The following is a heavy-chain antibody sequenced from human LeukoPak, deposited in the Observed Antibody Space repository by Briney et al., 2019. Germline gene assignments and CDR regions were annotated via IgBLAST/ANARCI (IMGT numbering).Heavy chain of an antibody. CDR3: ARVRYGSGSYYFDN. D-gene: IGHD3-10*01. J-gene: IGHJ4*02. V-gene: IGHV4-61*01. CDR1: GGSVSNASYY. Sequence: SETLSLTCTVSGGSVSNASYYWSWIRQPPRKGLDWIGYVYYSGSTNYSPSLQSRVTVSVDTSKNQFSLKLTSVTAADTAVYYCARVRYGSGSYYFDNWGQGTLVTVSS. CDR2: VYYSGST.